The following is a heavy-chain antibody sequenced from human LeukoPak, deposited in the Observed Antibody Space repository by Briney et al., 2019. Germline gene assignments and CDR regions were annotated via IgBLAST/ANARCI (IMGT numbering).Heavy chain of an antibody. CDR2: IYYSGST. CDR1: GFTFSGYG. V-gene: IGHV4-39*01. Sequence: LRLSCAASGFTFSGYGMHWVRQPPGKGLEWIGSIYYSGSTYYNPSLKSRVTISVDTSKNQFSLKLSSVTAADTAVYYCARHEVLGYYDTRGVGIDYWGQGTLVTVSS. CDR3: ARHEVLGYYDTRGVGIDY. J-gene: IGHJ4*02. D-gene: IGHD3-22*01.